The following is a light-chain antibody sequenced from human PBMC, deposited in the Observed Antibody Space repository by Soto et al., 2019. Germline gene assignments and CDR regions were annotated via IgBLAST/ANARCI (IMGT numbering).Light chain of an antibody. V-gene: IGLV2-14*01. CDR1: SSDVGGYNY. Sequence: QSVLTQPASVSGSPGQSITISCTGTSSDVGGYNYVSWYQQLPGKAPKLMIYDVSNRPSGVSDRFSGSKSGNTASLTISGLQAADEADYYCSSYTSSGTLVFGGGTKLTVL. CDR3: SSYTSSGTLV. CDR2: DVS. J-gene: IGLJ3*02.